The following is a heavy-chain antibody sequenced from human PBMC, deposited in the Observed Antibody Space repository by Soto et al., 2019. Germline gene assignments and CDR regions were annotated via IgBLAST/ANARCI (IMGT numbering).Heavy chain of an antibody. V-gene: IGHV4-4*02. Sequence: QVQLQESGPGLVKPSGTLSLTCAVSGGSISSSYWWSWVHQPPGKGLEWIAEIHHSGRNNCNPSLKGRLTISIDKATNQFSLKLNSVTAADTAVYYCAPKTLTTGVFDMWGQGTMVTVSS. CDR2: IHHSGRN. J-gene: IGHJ3*02. D-gene: IGHD1-1*01. CDR1: GGSISSSYW. CDR3: APKTLTTGVFDM.